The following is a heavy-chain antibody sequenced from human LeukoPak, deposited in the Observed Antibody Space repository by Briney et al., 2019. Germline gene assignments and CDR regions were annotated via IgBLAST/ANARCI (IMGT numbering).Heavy chain of an antibody. Sequence: ASVKVSCKASGYTFTSYYMHWVRQAPGQGLEWMGIINPSGGSTSYAQKFQGRVTMTRDTSTSTVYMELSSLRSEDTAVYYCATATAGNWFDPWGQGTLVTVSS. CDR3: ATATAGNWFDP. CDR1: GYTFTSYY. D-gene: IGHD1-14*01. V-gene: IGHV1-46*01. J-gene: IGHJ5*02. CDR2: INPSGGST.